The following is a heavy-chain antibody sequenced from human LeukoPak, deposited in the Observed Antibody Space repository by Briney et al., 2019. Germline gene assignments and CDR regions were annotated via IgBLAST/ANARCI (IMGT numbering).Heavy chain of an antibody. CDR2: IGGSGDTT. Sequence: GGSLRLSCAASGFTFSTYAMSWVRQAPGKGLEWVSSIGGSGDTTYYADAVKGRFTISRDNSKNTLYLQMNSLRVDDTAVYYCVEDVVVIVAAKPGIWGQGTLVTVSS. V-gene: IGHV3-23*01. D-gene: IGHD2-15*01. J-gene: IGHJ4*02. CDR3: VEDVVVIVAAKPGI. CDR1: GFTFSTYA.